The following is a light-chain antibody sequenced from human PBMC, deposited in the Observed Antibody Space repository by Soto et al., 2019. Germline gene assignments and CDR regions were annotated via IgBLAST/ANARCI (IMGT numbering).Light chain of an antibody. J-gene: IGLJ3*02. CDR3: QSFDSSLSGWL. CDR2: GDT. CDR1: SSNIGAGYD. V-gene: IGLV1-40*01. Sequence: QSVLTQPPSVSGAPGQRVTISCNGSSSNIGAGYDVHWYQQLPGTAPKLLISGDTNRPSGVPDRFSGSKSGTSASLAITGLRAEDEADYYCQSFDSSLSGWLFGGGTKLTVL.